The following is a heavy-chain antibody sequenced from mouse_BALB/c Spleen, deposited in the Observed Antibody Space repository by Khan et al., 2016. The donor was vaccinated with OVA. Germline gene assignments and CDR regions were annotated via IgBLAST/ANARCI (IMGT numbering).Heavy chain of an antibody. CDR3: AHPSYDRRYLDV. V-gene: IGHV14-3*02. Sequence: MQLEESGAELVKPGASVKLSCTASGFTIRANYIHWVKQRPEQGLEWIGRIAPPTGNVKYDPKFQGKATITADTSSNPAYLQVSSLTSEASAVFDCAHPSYDRRYLDVWGEGTTVAVSA. CDR2: IAPPTGNV. CDR1: GFTIRANY. J-gene: IGHJ1*01. D-gene: IGHD2-3*01.